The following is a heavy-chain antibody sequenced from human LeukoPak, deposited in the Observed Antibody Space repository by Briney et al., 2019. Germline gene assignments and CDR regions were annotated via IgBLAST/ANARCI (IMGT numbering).Heavy chain of an antibody. V-gene: IGHV1-69*06. D-gene: IGHD3-22*01. CDR2: IIPIFGTA. Sequence: SVKVSCKASGYTFTGYYMHWVRQAPGQGLEWMGGIIPIFGTANYAQKFQGRVTITADKSTSTAYMELSSLRSEDTAVYYCAILFYDSSGYRSDYWGQGTLVTVSS. CDR1: GYTFTGYY. CDR3: AILFYDSSGYRSDY. J-gene: IGHJ4*02.